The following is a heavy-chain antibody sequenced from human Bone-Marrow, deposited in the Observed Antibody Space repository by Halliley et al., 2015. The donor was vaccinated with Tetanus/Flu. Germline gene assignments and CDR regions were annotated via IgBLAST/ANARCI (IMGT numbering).Heavy chain of an antibody. J-gene: IGHJ4*02. D-gene: IGHD1-7*01. CDR2: ISSNSDYI. CDR3: SRSQVSTTGDY. Sequence: GWVSSISSNSDYIYYADSVKGRFTISRDDARNSLYLQMNSLRAEDTAVYYCSRSQVSTTGDYWGQGTLVTVSS. V-gene: IGHV3-21*01.